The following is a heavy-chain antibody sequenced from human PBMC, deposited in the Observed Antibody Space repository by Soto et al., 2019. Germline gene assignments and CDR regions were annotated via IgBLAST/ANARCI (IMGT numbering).Heavy chain of an antibody. Sequence: GGSLRLSCAASGFTFSSHSMNWVRQAPGRGLEWVSSITSSSSYINYADSVKGRFTISRDNAKTSLYLQMNSLRAEDTAVYYCAREPGVSSGWYVDYWGQGTLVTVSS. V-gene: IGHV3-21*01. CDR1: GFTFSSHS. CDR2: ITSSSSYI. D-gene: IGHD6-19*01. CDR3: AREPGVSSGWYVDY. J-gene: IGHJ4*02.